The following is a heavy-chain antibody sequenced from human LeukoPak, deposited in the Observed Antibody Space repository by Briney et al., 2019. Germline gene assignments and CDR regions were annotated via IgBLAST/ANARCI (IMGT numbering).Heavy chain of an antibody. CDR2: TSAYNGNT. V-gene: IGHV1-18*01. D-gene: IGHD1-1*01. CDR1: GYTFTTYG. Sequence: ASGTLSCKASGYTFTTYGISWVRHAPAQGLEWMGWTSAYNGNTNYAQKLQGRVTMTTDTSTSTAYMELRSLRSDDTAVYYCARGQLGRDDYWGQGTLVTVSS. CDR3: ARGQLGRDDY. J-gene: IGHJ4*02.